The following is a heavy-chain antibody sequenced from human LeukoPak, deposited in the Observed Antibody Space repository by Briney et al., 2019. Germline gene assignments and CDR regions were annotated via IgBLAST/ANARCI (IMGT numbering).Heavy chain of an antibody. CDR1: GXAFTFHA. CDR2: INANSGTT. CDR3: AKPISGGLAVTADWFDP. J-gene: IGHJ5*01. Sequence: PGGSLRLSCAASGXAFTFHAMSWLRQPPGKGLEWVSTINANSGTTSYAASVRGRFTISRDNSKNTLYLQVNSLRADDTAVYYCAKPISGGLAVTADWFDPWGQGTLVVVSS. V-gene: IGHV3-23*01. D-gene: IGHD6-19*01.